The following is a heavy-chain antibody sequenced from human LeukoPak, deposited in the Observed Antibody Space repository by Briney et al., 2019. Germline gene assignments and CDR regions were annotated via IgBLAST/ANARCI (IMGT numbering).Heavy chain of an antibody. D-gene: IGHD6-13*01. V-gene: IGHV3-48*01. Sequence: PGGSLRLSCAASGFTLITYSMNWVRQAPGKGLEWVSYISSSSDTIYYADSVKGRFTISRDNSKNTLYLQMNSLRAEDTAVYYCAKEGYSSSWPYWGQGTLVTVSS. J-gene: IGHJ4*02. CDR1: GFTLITYS. CDR3: AKEGYSSSWPY. CDR2: ISSSSDTI.